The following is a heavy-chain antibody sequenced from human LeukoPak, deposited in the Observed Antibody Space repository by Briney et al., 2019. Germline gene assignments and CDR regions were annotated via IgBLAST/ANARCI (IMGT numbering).Heavy chain of an antibody. V-gene: IGHV4-38-2*01. Sequence: PSETLSLTCAVSGYSISSGYYWGWIRQPPGKGLEWIGSIYHSGSTYCNPSLKSRVTISVDTSKNQFSLKLSSVTAADTAVYYCAGASGYDLYYYYYGMDVWGKGTTVTVSS. D-gene: IGHD5-12*01. CDR1: GYSISSGYY. J-gene: IGHJ6*04. CDR2: IYHSGST. CDR3: AGASGYDLYYYYYGMDV.